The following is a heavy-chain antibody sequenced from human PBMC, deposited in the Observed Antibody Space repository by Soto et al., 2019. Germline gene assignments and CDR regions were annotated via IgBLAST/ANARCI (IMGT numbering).Heavy chain of an antibody. CDR3: ARDVTSHGPRGYSSSWYGWFDP. J-gene: IGHJ5*02. V-gene: IGHV3-23*01. Sequence: VGSLRLSCAASVFTFSSYAMSWVRQAPGKGLEWVSAISASSGNTYYADSVRGRFTISRDNSRSTVYLQMDSLRVEDTALYYCARDVTSHGPRGYSSSWYGWFDPWGEGTLVTVSS. CDR1: VFTFSSYA. D-gene: IGHD6-13*01. CDR2: ISASSGNT.